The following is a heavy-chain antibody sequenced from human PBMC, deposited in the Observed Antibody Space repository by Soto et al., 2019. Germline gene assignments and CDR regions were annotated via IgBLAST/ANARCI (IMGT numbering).Heavy chain of an antibody. V-gene: IGHV4-39*01. J-gene: IGHJ6*02. CDR3: ARHLAGSRSYVYNGMDV. Sequence: QLQLQQSGPGLVKPSETLSLTCSVSGGSISNTNSYWGWIRQPPGKGLEWIGTIYYSDTTFYNPSLKGRVTIFVDTSKNQFSLKLGSATATDTAVYYCARHLAGSRSYVYNGMDVWGQGTTVTVSS. CDR1: GGSISNTNSY. D-gene: IGHD3-10*01. CDR2: IYYSDTT.